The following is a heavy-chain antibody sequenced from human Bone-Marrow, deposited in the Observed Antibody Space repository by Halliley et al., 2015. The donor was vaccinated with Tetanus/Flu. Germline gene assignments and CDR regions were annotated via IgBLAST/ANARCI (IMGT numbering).Heavy chain of an antibody. D-gene: IGHD2-15*01. Sequence: EWIGYIYYSGSTNYNPPLESRVTISADTSKNQFYLKLTSVTAADTAVYYCAGRYGGNFDFWGQGTRVTVSS. J-gene: IGHJ4*02. CDR2: IYYSGST. V-gene: IGHV4-61*07. CDR3: AGRYGGNFDF.